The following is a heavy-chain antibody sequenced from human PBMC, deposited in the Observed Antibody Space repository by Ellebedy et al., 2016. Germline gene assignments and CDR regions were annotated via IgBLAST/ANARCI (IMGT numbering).Heavy chain of an antibody. D-gene: IGHD4-17*01. V-gene: IGHV1-69*10. CDR1: GYTFTSYY. CDR2: IIPILGIA. Sequence: ASVKVSCKASGYTFTSYYMHWVRQAPGQGLEWMGGIIPILGIANYAQKFQGRVTITADKSTSTAYMELSSLRSEDTAVYYCARAVTTRFMSYYYYYYMDVWGKGTTVTVSS. J-gene: IGHJ6*03. CDR3: ARAVTTRFMSYYYYYYMDV.